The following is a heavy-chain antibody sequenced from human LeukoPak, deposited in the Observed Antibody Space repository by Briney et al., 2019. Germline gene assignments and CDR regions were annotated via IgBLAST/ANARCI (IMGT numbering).Heavy chain of an antibody. D-gene: IGHD3-10*01. Sequence: ASVKVSCKASGGSFSSYAISWVRQAPGQGLEWVGGIIPIFGTANNAQKFQGRVTITAAKSTSTASMELSSMRSEDTAVYYCARDRQSDYYGSGSYYDYWGQGTLVTVSS. J-gene: IGHJ4*02. CDR3: ARDRQSDYYGSGSYYDY. CDR1: GGSFSSYA. V-gene: IGHV1-69*06. CDR2: IIPIFGTA.